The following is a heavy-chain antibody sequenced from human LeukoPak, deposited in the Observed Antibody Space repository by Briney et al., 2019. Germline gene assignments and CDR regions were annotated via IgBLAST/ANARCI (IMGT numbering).Heavy chain of an antibody. CDR2: MNIDGSEK. CDR1: GFTFSNYW. Sequence: GGSLRLSCAASGFTFSNYWMGWVRQAPGKRPEWVANMNIDGSEKYYADSVKGRSTISRDNARNSVYLQMNSLRVEDTAVYYCARDPVEWELLLDCWGQGTLVTVSS. D-gene: IGHD1-26*01. V-gene: IGHV3-7*01. CDR3: ARDPVEWELLLDC. J-gene: IGHJ4*02.